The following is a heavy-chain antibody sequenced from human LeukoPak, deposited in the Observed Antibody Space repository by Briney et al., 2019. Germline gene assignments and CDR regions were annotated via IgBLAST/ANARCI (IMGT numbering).Heavy chain of an antibody. CDR2: IYSGGST. V-gene: IGHV3-53*01. D-gene: IGHD5-18*01. CDR1: GFTVSSNY. Sequence: GGSLRLSCAASGFTVSSNYMSWVRQAPGKGLEWVSVIYSGGSTYYADSVKGRFTISRDNSKNTLYLQMNSLRAEDTAVYYCARDRVDGYSYGYGWNWGQGTLVTVSS. CDR3: ARDRVDGYSYGYGWN. J-gene: IGHJ4*02.